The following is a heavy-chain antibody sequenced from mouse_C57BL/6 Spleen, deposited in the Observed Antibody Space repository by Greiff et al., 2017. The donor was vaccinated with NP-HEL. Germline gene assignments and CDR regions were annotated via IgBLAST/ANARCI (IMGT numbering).Heavy chain of an antibody. CDR3: ARLGLGLYAMDY. J-gene: IGHJ4*01. CDR2: IYPGDGDT. V-gene: IGHV1-80*01. CDR1: GYAFSSYW. Sequence: QVQLKESGAELVKPGASVKISCKASGYAFSSYWMNWVKQRPGKGLEWIGQIYPGDGDTNYNGKFKGKATLTADKSSSTAYMQLSSLTSEDSAVYFCARLGLGLYAMDYWGQGTSVTVSS. D-gene: IGHD2-4*01.